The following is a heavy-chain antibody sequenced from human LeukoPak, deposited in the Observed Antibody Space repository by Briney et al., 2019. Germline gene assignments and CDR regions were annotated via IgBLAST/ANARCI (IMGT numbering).Heavy chain of an antibody. CDR1: GFTFTTYA. V-gene: IGHV3-30-3*01. CDR3: ARARTTTGTTRIAFNI. D-gene: IGHD1-1*01. J-gene: IGHJ3*02. Sequence: GMSLRLSCAASGFTFTTYAMHWVRQAPGKGLNWLAVISYDGSDKYYADSVKGRFTISRDNSKNTLYLQMNSLRAEDTAVYYCARARTTTGTTRIAFNIWGQGTAVTVSS. CDR2: ISYDGSDK.